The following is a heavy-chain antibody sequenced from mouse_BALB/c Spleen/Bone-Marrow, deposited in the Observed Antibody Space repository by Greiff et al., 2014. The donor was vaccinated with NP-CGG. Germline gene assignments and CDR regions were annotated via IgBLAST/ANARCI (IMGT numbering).Heavy chain of an antibody. Sequence: ESGPELVKPGASVKMSCKASGYTFTSSVMHWVKQKPGQGLEWIGYINPYNDGNKYNEKFEGKATLTSDKSSSTAYMELSSLTSEDSAVYYCARPYYGNYDAMDYWGQGTSVTVSS. CDR1: GYTFTSSV. J-gene: IGHJ4*01. CDR2: INPYNDGN. D-gene: IGHD2-10*01. V-gene: IGHV1-14*01. CDR3: ARPYYGNYDAMDY.